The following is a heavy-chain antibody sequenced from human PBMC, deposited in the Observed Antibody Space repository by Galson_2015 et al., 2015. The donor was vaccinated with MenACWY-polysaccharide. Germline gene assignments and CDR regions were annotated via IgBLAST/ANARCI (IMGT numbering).Heavy chain of an antibody. D-gene: IGHD1-20*01. CDR3: ARDITGADDY. V-gene: IGHV3-30-3*01. Sequence: SLRLSCAASGFTFSSYAMHWVRQAPGKGLEWVAVISYDGSNKYYADSVKGRFTISRDNSKNTLYLQMNSLRAEDTAAYYCARDITGADDYWGQGTLVTVSS. CDR2: ISYDGSNK. CDR1: GFTFSSYA. J-gene: IGHJ4*02.